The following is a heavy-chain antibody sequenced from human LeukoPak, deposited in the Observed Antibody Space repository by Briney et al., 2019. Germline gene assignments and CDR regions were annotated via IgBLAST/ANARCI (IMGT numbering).Heavy chain of an antibody. V-gene: IGHV4-39*01. D-gene: IGHD5-18*01. CDR2: IYYSGST. CDR3: ARHEVYSYGLGVVDY. CDR1: GGSISSYY. J-gene: IGHJ4*02. Sequence: PSETLSLTCTVSGGSISSYYWGWIRQPPGKGLEWIGSIYYSGSTYYNPSLKSRVTISVDTSKNQFSLKLSSVTAADTAVYYCARHEVYSYGLGVVDYWGQGTLVTVSS.